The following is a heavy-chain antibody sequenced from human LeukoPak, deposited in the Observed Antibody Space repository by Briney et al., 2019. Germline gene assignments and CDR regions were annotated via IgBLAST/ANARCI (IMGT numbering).Heavy chain of an antibody. J-gene: IGHJ4*02. D-gene: IGHD5/OR15-5a*01. CDR1: GGAKGSKNSY. CDR2: MYYSGGS. Sequence: PSETLSVTNTVSGGAKGSKNSYQVWIRQPPGKILEWIGSMYYSGGSYYNPSLKSRVTISVDTSKNQFSLNLSSVTAADTPVYYCARQIYSVYIFPDRAQGSLVIVSS. CDR3: ARQIYSVYIFPD. V-gene: IGHV4-39*01.